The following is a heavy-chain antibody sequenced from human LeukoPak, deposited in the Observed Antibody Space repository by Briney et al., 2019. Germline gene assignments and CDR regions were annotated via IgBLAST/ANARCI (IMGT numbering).Heavy chain of an antibody. V-gene: IGHV3-30*02. CDR2: IRHDGSTK. J-gene: IGHJ4*02. CDR3: AEDSHLWTTVPYFDY. CDR1: GFTFSYYG. Sequence: PGGSLRLSCAASGFTFSYYGMHWVRQAPGKGLEGVAIIRHDGSTKYYADSVKGRFTISRDNSKNTLYLQMNSLRAEDTAVYYCAEDSHLWTTVPYFDYWGQGTLVTVSS. D-gene: IGHD4-17*01.